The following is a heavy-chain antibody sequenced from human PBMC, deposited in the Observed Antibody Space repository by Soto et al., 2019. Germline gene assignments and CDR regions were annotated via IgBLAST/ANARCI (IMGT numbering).Heavy chain of an antibody. J-gene: IGHJ4*02. CDR1: GYTFTDYF. CDR3: ARELYSCGGDCPYYMDY. V-gene: IGHV1-46*01. Sequence: ASVKVSCKTSGYTFTDYFIHWVRQAPGQGLEWMGIVSLYHHSTSYAQKFQGRLTVTNDTSTTTVYMELSSLTSEDTAVYWCARELYSCGGDCPYYMDYWGQGTLVTVSS. D-gene: IGHD2-21*02. CDR2: VSLYHHST.